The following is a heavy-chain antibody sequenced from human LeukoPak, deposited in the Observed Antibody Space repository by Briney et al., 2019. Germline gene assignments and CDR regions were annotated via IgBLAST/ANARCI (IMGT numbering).Heavy chain of an antibody. Sequence: GGSLRLSCAASGFTFSSYGMHWVRQAPGKGLEWVAVISYDGSNKYYADSVKGRFTSSRDNSKNTLYLQMNSLRAEDTAVYYCAKEGSYGYYFDYWGQGTLVTVSS. CDR3: AKEGSYGYYFDY. V-gene: IGHV3-30*18. J-gene: IGHJ4*02. D-gene: IGHD5-18*01. CDR1: GFTFSSYG. CDR2: ISYDGSNK.